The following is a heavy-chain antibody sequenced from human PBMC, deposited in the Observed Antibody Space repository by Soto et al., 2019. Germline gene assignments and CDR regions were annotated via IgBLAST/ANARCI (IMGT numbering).Heavy chain of an antibody. V-gene: IGHV3-33*01. D-gene: IGHD6-13*01. J-gene: IGHJ3*02. CDR3: ARDVNSSWYDAFDI. CDR2: IWYDGSNK. CDR1: GFTFSSYG. Sequence: QPGGSLRLSCAASGFTFSSYGMHWVRQAPGKGLEWVAVIWYDGSNKYYADSVKGRFTISRDNSKNTLYLQMNSLRAEDTAVYYCARDVNSSWYDAFDICGQGTMVTVSS.